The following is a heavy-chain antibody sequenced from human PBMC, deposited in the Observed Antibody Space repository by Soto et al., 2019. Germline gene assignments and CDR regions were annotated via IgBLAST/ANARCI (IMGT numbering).Heavy chain of an antibody. J-gene: IGHJ4*02. CDR1: GFTFGSYP. CDR3: AKESHMATIFFDF. Sequence: PGGSLRLSCAASGFTFGSYPMNWVRQAPGKGLEWVSTITGSADSTFYADSVKGRFTISRDNSKHTLYLQMNSLRSEDTALYWCAKESHMATIFFDFWGQGTLVTVSS. CDR2: ITGSADST. D-gene: IGHD5-12*01. V-gene: IGHV3-23*01.